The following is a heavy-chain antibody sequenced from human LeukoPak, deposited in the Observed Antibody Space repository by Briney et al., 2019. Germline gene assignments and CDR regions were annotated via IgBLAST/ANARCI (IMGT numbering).Heavy chain of an antibody. CDR2: ISAYNGNT. CDR3: ARVYPDNYDFWSGYYKNAFDI. V-gene: IGHV1-18*01. Sequence: ASVKVSCKASGYTFTSYGISWVRQAPGQGLGWMGWISAYNGNTNYAQKLQGRVTMTTDTSTSTAYMELRSLRSDDTAVYYCARVYPDNYDFWSGYYKNAFDIWGQGTMVTVSS. D-gene: IGHD3-3*01. J-gene: IGHJ3*02. CDR1: GYTFTSYG.